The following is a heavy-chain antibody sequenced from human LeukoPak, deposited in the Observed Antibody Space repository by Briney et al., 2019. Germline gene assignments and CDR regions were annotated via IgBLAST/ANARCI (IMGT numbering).Heavy chain of an antibody. Sequence: GGSLRLSCVASGFTVSSNYMSWVRQAPGKGLEWVSVIYSAGNTYYADSVKGRFTVSRHNSENTLYLHMNSLRVEDTAVYFCARGGTPGYSSGRIDYWGQGTLVTVSS. D-gene: IGHD6-19*01. CDR2: IYSAGNT. CDR3: ARGGTPGYSSGRIDY. CDR1: GFTVSSNY. J-gene: IGHJ4*02. V-gene: IGHV3-53*04.